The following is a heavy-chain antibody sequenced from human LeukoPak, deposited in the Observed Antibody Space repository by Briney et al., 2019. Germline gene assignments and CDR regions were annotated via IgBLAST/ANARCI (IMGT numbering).Heavy chain of an antibody. V-gene: IGHV1-69*05. J-gene: IGHJ4*02. Sequence: SVKVSCKASGGTFSSYAISWVRQAPGQGLEWMGGIIPIFGTANYAQKFQGRVTITTDESTSTAYMELSRLRSDDTAVYYCARAQAAAGPGYFDYWGQGTLVTVSS. CDR3: ARAQAAAGPGYFDY. CDR1: GGTFSSYA. CDR2: IIPIFGTA. D-gene: IGHD6-13*01.